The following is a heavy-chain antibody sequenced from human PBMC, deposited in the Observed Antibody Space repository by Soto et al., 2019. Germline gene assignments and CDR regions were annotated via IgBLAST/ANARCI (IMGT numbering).Heavy chain of an antibody. Sequence: PSDTLSLTCTVSGGSISSSSYYWGWIRQPPGKGLEWIANIYYSGITYCNPSLKSRVAISVDTSKNQFSLKLSSVSAADTAIYYCARSNSGYYKWFDPWGQGTLVTVSS. CDR3: ARSNSGYYKWFDP. CDR1: GGSISSSSYY. J-gene: IGHJ5*02. V-gene: IGHV4-39*01. D-gene: IGHD3-22*01. CDR2: IYYSGIT.